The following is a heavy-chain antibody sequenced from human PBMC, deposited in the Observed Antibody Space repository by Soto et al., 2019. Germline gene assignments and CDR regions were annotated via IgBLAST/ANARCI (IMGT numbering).Heavy chain of an antibody. CDR3: ARVKSGPAQIQGAY. D-gene: IGHD2-2*01. Sequence: GGSLRLSCAASGFTFSSYGMNWVRQAPGKGLEWVSYISGTGSTIYYADSVKGRFTISRDTAKNSLFLQMNSLRAEDTAVYYCARVKSGPAQIQGAYWCQGTLVTVSS. CDR2: ISGTGSTI. CDR1: GFTFSSYG. V-gene: IGHV3-48*01. J-gene: IGHJ4*02.